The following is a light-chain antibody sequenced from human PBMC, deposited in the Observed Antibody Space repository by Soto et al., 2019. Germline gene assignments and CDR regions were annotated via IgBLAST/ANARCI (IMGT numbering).Light chain of an antibody. CDR2: EIN. CDR1: SSDVGAYDY. Sequence: QSVLTQPPSASGSPGQSVTISCTGTSSDVGAYDYVSWYQQHPGKAPKLMIYEINKRPSGVPDRFSGYKSGNTASLTVSGLQAEDEADYYCSSFAGSNNSTYVFGTWNTVTVL. J-gene: IGLJ1*01. V-gene: IGLV2-8*01. CDR3: SSFAGSNNSTYV.